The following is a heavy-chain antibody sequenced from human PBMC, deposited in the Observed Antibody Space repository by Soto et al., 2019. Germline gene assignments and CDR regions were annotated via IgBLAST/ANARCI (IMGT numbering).Heavy chain of an antibody. CDR2: ISSSGSTI. CDR1: GFTFSDYY. D-gene: IGHD1-1*01. V-gene: IGHV3-11*01. CDR3: ARVSERPPTDAFDI. Sequence: KSGGSLRLSCAASGFTFSDYYMSWIRQAPGKGLEWVSYISSSGSTIYYADSVKGRFTISRDNAKNSLYLQMNSLRAEDTAVYYCARVSERPPTDAFDIWGQGTMVTVSS. J-gene: IGHJ3*02.